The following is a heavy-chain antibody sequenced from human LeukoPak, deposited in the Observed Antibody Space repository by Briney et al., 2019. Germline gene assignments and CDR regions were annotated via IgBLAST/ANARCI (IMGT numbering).Heavy chain of an antibody. Sequence: SETLSLTCTVSGGSISSYYWSWIRQPPGKGLEWIGYIYHSGSTYYNPSLKSRVTISVDRSKNQFSLKLSSVTAADTAVYYCARAFQYCSGGSCHEGFDYWGQGTLVTVSS. V-gene: IGHV4-59*12. CDR3: ARAFQYCSGGSCHEGFDY. D-gene: IGHD2-15*01. CDR2: IYHSGST. CDR1: GGSISSYY. J-gene: IGHJ4*02.